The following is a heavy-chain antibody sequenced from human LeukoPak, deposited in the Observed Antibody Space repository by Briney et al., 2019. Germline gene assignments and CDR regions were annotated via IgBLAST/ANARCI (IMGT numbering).Heavy chain of an antibody. CDR2: INPNSGGT. V-gene: IGHV1-2*02. CDR1: GYTFTVYY. Sequence: ASVTVSFTASGYTFTVYYMHWVRQAPGQGLEWMGWINPNSGGTNYAQKFQGRVTMTTDTSISTAYMEMSTLRSDNTAVYYCATTKVTTIRLDYWGQGTLVTVSS. CDR3: ATTKVTTIRLDY. D-gene: IGHD5-12*01. J-gene: IGHJ4*02.